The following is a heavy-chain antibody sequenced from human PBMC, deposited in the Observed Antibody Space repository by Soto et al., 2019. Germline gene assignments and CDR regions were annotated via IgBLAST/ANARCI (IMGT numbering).Heavy chain of an antibody. D-gene: IGHD2-21*01. CDR1: GDAISSGGHS. Sequence: QLQLQESGSGLVKPSQTLSLTCAVSGDAISSGGHSWSWIRQPPGKGLEWIGYIYHNGDTYYNATLKGRVTILTDMSKSQFSLKLRSVTAADTAMYYCARGGNSGPFDYWGQGTLVTVSS. CDR3: ARGGNSGPFDY. CDR2: IYHNGDT. V-gene: IGHV4-30-2*01. J-gene: IGHJ4*02.